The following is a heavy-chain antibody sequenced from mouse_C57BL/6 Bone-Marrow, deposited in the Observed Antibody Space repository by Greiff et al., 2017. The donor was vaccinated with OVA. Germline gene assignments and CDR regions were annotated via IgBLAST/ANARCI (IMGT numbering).Heavy chain of an antibody. CDR3: TTVVGGY. J-gene: IGHJ2*01. Sequence: VQLQQSGAELVRPGASVKLSCTASGFNIKDDYMHWVKQRPEQGLEWIGWLDPENGDTEYASKFQGKATITADTSSNTASLQLSSLTSEDTAVYYCTTVVGGYWGQGTTLTVSS. CDR1: GFNIKDDY. CDR2: LDPENGDT. V-gene: IGHV14-4*01. D-gene: IGHD1-1*01.